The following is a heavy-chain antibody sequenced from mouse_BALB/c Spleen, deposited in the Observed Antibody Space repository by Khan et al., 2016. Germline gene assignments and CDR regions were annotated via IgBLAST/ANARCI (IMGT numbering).Heavy chain of an antibody. J-gene: IGHJ2*01. CDR1: GYTFTSYW. D-gene: IGHD1-1*01. Sequence: VQLQESGAELAKPGASVKMSCKASGYTFTSYWMHWVKQRPGQGLEWIGYINPSTGYTEYNQKFKDKATLTADKSSSTAYMQLSSLTSEDSAVYYCARAFMEYFDYWGQGTTLTVSS. V-gene: IGHV1-7*01. CDR2: INPSTGYT. CDR3: ARAFMEYFDY.